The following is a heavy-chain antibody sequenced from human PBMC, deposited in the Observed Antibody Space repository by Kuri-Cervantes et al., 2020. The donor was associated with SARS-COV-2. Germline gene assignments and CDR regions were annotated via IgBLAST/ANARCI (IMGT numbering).Heavy chain of an antibody. V-gene: IGHV1-2*02. D-gene: IGHD2-15*01. CDR1: GYTFTAYY. CDR3: ATSLKSLAYCSGGSCYHIDY. Sequence: ASVKVSCKASGYTFTAYYMHWVRQAPGQGLEWVGWINPNSGGANYAQKFQGRVTMTRDTSISTVYMDLSRLRSDDTALYYCATSLKSLAYCSGGSCYHIDYWGQGTLVTVSS. CDR2: INPNSGGA. J-gene: IGHJ4*02.